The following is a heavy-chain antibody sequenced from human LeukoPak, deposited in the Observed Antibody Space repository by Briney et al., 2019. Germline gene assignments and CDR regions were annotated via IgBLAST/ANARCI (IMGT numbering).Heavy chain of an antibody. CDR2: ISWNTGTI. V-gene: IGHV3-9*01. Sequence: SLRLSCAASGFTFHNYGMHWVRQAPGKGLEWVSGISWNTGTIGYADSVKGRFTISRDNAKNSLYLQMNSLRPDDTALYYCAKESDGDYEFDFWGQGTLVAVSS. CDR3: AKESDGDYEFDF. J-gene: IGHJ4*02. D-gene: IGHD4-17*01. CDR1: GFTFHNYG.